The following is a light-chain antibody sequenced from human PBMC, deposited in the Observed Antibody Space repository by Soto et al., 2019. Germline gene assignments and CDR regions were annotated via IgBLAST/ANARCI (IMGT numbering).Light chain of an antibody. J-gene: IGKJ4*01. Sequence: EIALTQSPYTLSLSLGERATLSCRASQSVSSSYLAWYRQKPGQALRLLIYDASSRATGIPDMFTGSGSGTDFTLTITRLEPEDFAVYYCQQYDNWPLTFGGGTKVDIK. CDR1: QSVSSSY. V-gene: IGKV3-20*01. CDR3: QQYDNWPLT. CDR2: DAS.